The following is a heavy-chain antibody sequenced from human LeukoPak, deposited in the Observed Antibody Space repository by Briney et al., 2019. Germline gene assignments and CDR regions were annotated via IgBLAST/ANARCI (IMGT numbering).Heavy chain of an antibody. CDR2: ISACNGNT. D-gene: IGHD4-23*01. V-gene: IGHV1-18*01. CDR1: GYTFTTSG. J-gene: IGHJ3*02. Sequence: ASVTVSCKAPGYTFTTSGISWVRQAPGQGLEWMGWISACNGNTNYAQKFQGRVTMTTDTSTSTAYMELRSLRSDDTAVYYCAKLDAFDIWGQGTMVTVSS. CDR3: AKLDAFDI.